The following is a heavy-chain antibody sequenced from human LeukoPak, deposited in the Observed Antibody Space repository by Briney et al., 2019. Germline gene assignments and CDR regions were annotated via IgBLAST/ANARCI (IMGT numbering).Heavy chain of an antibody. CDR3: ARGWRIRFGYWYFDL. Sequence: SETLSLTCAVYGGSFSGYYWSWLRQPPGKGLEWIGEINHSGSTNYNPSLKSRVTISVDTSKNQFSLKLSSVTAADTAVYYCARGWRIRFGYWYFDLWGRGTLVTVSS. D-gene: IGHD3-3*01. CDR1: GGSFSGYY. V-gene: IGHV4-34*01. CDR2: INHSGST. J-gene: IGHJ2*01.